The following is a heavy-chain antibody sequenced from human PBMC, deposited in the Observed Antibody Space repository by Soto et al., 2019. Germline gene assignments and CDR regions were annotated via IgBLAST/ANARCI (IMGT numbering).Heavy chain of an antibody. CDR2: ISYDGSNN. CDR3: AKGGLQYCSGGSCPYYYGLDV. CDR1: GFTFSSYS. Sequence: QVQLVESGGGVVQPGRSLSLSCAASGFTFSSYSIHWVRQAPGKGLEWVAVISYDGSNNYYADSVKGRFSISRDNSKNTLSLQMNSLRPEDTAVYYCAKGGLQYCSGGSCPYYYGLDVWGHGTTVTVSS. V-gene: IGHV3-30*18. D-gene: IGHD2-15*01. J-gene: IGHJ6*02.